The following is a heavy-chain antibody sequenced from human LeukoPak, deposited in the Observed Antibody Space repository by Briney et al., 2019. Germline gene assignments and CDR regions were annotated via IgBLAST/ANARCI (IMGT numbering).Heavy chain of an antibody. J-gene: IGHJ6*02. CDR1: GFTFSNYA. Sequence: PGGSLRLSCAASGFTFSNYAMAWVRQAPGKGLEWVSAISGSGGSTYYADSVKGRFTISRDNSKNTLYLQMNSLRAEDTAVYYCAKDQGYGDYEMDYYGMDVWGQGTTVTVSS. CDR2: ISGSGGST. V-gene: IGHV3-23*01. CDR3: AKDQGYGDYEMDYYGMDV. D-gene: IGHD4-17*01.